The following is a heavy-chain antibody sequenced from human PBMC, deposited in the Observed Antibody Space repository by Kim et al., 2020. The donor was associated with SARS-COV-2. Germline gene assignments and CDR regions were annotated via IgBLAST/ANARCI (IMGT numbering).Heavy chain of an antibody. D-gene: IGHD3-22*01. J-gene: IGHJ4*02. V-gene: IGHV4-34*01. CDR3: ARGRYYYDSSGPPIDY. CDR2: INHSGST. CDR1: GGSFSGYY. Sequence: SETLSLTCAVYGGSFSGYYWSWIRQPPGKGLEWIGEINHSGSTNYNPSLKSRVTISVDTSKNQFSLKLSSVTAADTAVYYCARGRYYYDSSGPPIDYWGQGTLVTVSS.